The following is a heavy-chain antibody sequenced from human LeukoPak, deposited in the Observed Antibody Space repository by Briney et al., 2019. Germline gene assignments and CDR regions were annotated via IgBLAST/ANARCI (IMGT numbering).Heavy chain of an antibody. D-gene: IGHD5-12*01. V-gene: IGHV3-33*01. CDR1: GFTFSSYG. Sequence: GGSLRLSCAASGFTFSSYGMHGVRQAPGKGLEGVAVIWYDGSNKYYGDSVKGRFTISRDNSKKTLYLQMNSLRAEDTAVYYCARDRGSTGYDLYDYWGQGTLVTVSS. J-gene: IGHJ4*02. CDR3: ARDRGSTGYDLYDY. CDR2: IWYDGSNK.